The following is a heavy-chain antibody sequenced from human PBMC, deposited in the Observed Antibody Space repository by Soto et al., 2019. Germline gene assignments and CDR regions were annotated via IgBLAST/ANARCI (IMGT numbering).Heavy chain of an antibody. CDR3: ARHNSSGPRTWFAP. J-gene: IGHJ5*02. CDR1: GGSINGSSYF. D-gene: IGHD6-19*01. CDR2: IYYSGST. V-gene: IGHV4-39*01. Sequence: SETLSLTCSVSGGSINGSSYFWGWVRQPPGKGLEWIGSIYYSGSTYYDPSLRSRFTLSVDTYKQQSPLKLSSVPAADPAVFSCARHNSSGPRTWFAPWGQGTLVTVPS.